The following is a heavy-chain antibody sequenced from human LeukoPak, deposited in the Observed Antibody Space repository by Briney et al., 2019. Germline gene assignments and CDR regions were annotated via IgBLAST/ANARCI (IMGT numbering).Heavy chain of an antibody. V-gene: IGHV3-33*07. Sequence: GGSLRLSCAVSGFTFSSYAMYWVRQAPGKGLEWVAVIWYDATNKYYADSVKGRFIISRDNSKNTLHLQMDSLRDEDTAVYYCARGGYASGSHPFDYWGQGTLVTVSS. CDR1: GFTFSSYA. CDR3: ARGGYASGSHPFDY. D-gene: IGHD3-10*01. CDR2: IWYDATNK. J-gene: IGHJ4*02.